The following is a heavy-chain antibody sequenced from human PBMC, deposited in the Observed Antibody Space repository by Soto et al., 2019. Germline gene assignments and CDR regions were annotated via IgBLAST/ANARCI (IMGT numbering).Heavy chain of an antibody. J-gene: IGHJ4*02. D-gene: IGHD3-3*01. CDR1: GFTFSSYA. CDR3: AKVSEPYDFWSGYYTGIFFDY. CDR2: ISGSGGST. V-gene: IGHV3-23*01. Sequence: HPGGSLRLSCAASGFTFSSYAMSWVRQAPGKGLEWVSAISGSGGSTYYADSVKGRFTISRDKSKNTLYLQMNSLRAEDTAVYYCAKVSEPYDFWSGYYTGIFFDYWGQGTLVTVSS.